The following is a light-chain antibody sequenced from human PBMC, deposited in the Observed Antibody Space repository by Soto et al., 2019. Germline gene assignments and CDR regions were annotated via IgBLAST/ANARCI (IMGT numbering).Light chain of an antibody. CDR1: SSNIGDNY. J-gene: IGLJ1*01. Sequence: QSVLTQPPSASGTPGQRVTISCSGSSSNIGDNYVHWYQQLPGMAPKVLIYVNSQRPAGVPDRFSGSKSGTSASLAISGLRSEDEADYYCAAWDDRLSGYVFGSGTKVTVL. V-gene: IGLV1-47*02. CDR2: VNS. CDR3: AAWDDRLSGYV.